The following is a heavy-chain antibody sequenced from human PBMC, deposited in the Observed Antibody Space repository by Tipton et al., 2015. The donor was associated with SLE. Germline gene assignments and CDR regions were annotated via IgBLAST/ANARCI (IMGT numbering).Heavy chain of an antibody. CDR2: INHSGSI. D-gene: IGHD6-13*01. Sequence: TLSLTCAVYGGSFSGYYWSWIRQPPGKGLEWIGEINHSGSINYNPSLKSRVTISVDTSKNQFSLKLSSVTAADTAVYYCARVVAAAGTAFDIWGQGTMVTVSS. CDR3: ARVVAAAGTAFDI. CDR1: GGSFSGYY. V-gene: IGHV4-34*01. J-gene: IGHJ3*02.